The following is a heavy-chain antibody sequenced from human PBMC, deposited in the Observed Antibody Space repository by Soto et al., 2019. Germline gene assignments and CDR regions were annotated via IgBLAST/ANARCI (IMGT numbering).Heavy chain of an antibody. J-gene: IGHJ2*01. CDR2: IYYTGDT. CDR3: ARDHVMLQCFDWSHWDFDL. D-gene: IGHD3-9*01. Sequence: QVQLQESGPGLVKPSQTLSLTCAVSGGSITSGDHYWTWIRQPPGKGLEWIGCIYYTGDTYYNPSLTSRVTRSVDTSKNQFSLKLTSVTAADTAVYYCARDHVMLQCFDWSHWDFDLWGRGTLVTVSS. V-gene: IGHV4-30-4*01. CDR1: GGSITSGDHY.